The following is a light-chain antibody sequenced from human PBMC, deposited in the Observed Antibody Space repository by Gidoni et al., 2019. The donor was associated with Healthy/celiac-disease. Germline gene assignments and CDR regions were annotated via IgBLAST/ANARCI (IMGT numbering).Light chain of an antibody. Sequence: DIQMTQSPSSLSASVGDRVTITCRASQSISSYLNWYQQKPGKAPKLLIYAASSLQSGVPSRFSGSGSGTDFTLTISSLQPEDFATYYCQQSYSTPCFIFGPGTKVDIK. CDR2: AAS. J-gene: IGKJ3*01. V-gene: IGKV1-39*01. CDR1: QSISSY. CDR3: QQSYSTPCFI.